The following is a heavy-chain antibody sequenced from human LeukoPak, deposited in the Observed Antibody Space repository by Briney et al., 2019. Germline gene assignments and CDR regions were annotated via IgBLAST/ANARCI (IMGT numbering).Heavy chain of an antibody. J-gene: IGHJ5*02. CDR2: IYYSGST. Sequence: SETLSLTCTVSGGSISSYYWSWIRQPPGRGLEWIGYIYYSGSTNYNPSLKSRVTMSVDTSKNQFSLKLSSVTAADTAVYYCAGDAGSGWYGRFDPWGQGTLVTVSS. D-gene: IGHD6-19*01. CDR1: GGSISSYY. CDR3: AGDAGSGWYGRFDP. V-gene: IGHV4-59*12.